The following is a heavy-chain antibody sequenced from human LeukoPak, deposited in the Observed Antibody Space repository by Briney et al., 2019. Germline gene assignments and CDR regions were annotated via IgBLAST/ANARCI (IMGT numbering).Heavy chain of an antibody. Sequence: SQTLSLTCAISGDGVSSNSVTWNWIRQSPSRGLEWLGRTYYRSTWYNEYAVSVRGRITVNPDTSKNQFSLHLNSVTPEDTAVYYCARRLTQYDCFDPWGQGILVTVSS. CDR2: TYYRSTWYN. D-gene: IGHD2-2*01. J-gene: IGHJ5*02. V-gene: IGHV6-1*01. CDR3: ARRLTQYDCFDP. CDR1: GDGVSSNSVT.